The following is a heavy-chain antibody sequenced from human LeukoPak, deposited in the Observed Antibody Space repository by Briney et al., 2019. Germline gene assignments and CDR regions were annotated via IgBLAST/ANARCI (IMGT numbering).Heavy chain of an antibody. V-gene: IGHV3-30*04. J-gene: IGHJ4*02. D-gene: IGHD6-19*01. CDR3: ARDIAVGSGCYDY. Sequence: PGRSMSLSCAASAFSFSTYSMRCVRQAPGKGLEWVAVISPDGNNIYYTDSVEGRFTISRDNSKNTLYLQMNSLRPEDTAVYYRARDIAVGSGCYDYWGEGNLGTVSS. CDR2: ISPDGNNI. CDR1: AFSFSTYS.